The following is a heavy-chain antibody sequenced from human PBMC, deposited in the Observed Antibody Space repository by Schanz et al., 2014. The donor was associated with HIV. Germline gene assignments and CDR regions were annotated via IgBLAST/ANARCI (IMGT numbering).Heavy chain of an antibody. J-gene: IGHJ6*02. Sequence: QVQLVESGGGVVQPGRSLRLSCAASGFTFSSYAMHWVRQAPGKGLEWVAVISYDGSNQYYADSVKGRFTISRDKSKNTLYLQMNSLRAEDTAVYYCARRDYGDYYYYYGMDVWGQGTTVTVSS. D-gene: IGHD4-17*01. V-gene: IGHV3-30-3*01. CDR3: ARRDYGDYYYYYGMDV. CDR2: ISYDGSNQ. CDR1: GFTFSSYA.